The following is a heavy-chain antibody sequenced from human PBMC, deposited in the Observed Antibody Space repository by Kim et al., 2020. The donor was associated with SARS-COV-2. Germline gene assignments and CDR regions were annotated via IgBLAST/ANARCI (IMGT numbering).Heavy chain of an antibody. CDR2: IISSSTYI. Sequence: GGSLRLSCAASGFTFSTFSMNGVRQAPGKGLNGFPSIISSSTYIYYADSVKGRFTISRDNAKNSLYLQMNSLRAEDTAVYYCARLTYGSGSYWNDYWGQGTLVTVSS. D-gene: IGHD3-10*01. CDR3: ARLTYGSGSYWNDY. J-gene: IGHJ4*02. V-gene: IGHV3-21*01. CDR1: GFTFSTFS.